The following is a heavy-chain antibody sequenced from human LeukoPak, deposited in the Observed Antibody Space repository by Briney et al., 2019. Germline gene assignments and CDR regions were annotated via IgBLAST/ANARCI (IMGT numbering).Heavy chain of an antibody. D-gene: IGHD3-3*01. V-gene: IGHV3-23*01. CDR3: AKGISDYDFWSGLDY. Sequence: GGSLRLSCAASGFTFSDYYMSWVRQAPGKGLEWVSAISGSGGSTYYADSVKGRFTISRDNSKNTLYLQMNSLRAEDTAVYYCAKGISDYDFWSGLDYWGQGTLVTVSS. CDR2: ISGSGGST. J-gene: IGHJ4*02. CDR1: GFTFSDYY.